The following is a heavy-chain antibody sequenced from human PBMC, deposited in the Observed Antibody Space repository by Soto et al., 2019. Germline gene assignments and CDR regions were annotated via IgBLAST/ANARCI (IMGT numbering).Heavy chain of an antibody. D-gene: IGHD6-19*01. CDR1: GFTFSSYA. J-gene: IGHJ3*02. Sequence: GGSLRLSCAASGFTFSSYAMTWVRQAPGKGLEWVSSISGTGDSTFYADSVKGRFTISRDNSKNTLYLQMNSLTAEDTAVHSCAKRAGGSPGAFDIWGQGTMVTVSS. V-gene: IGHV3-23*01. CDR2: ISGTGDST. CDR3: AKRAGGSPGAFDI.